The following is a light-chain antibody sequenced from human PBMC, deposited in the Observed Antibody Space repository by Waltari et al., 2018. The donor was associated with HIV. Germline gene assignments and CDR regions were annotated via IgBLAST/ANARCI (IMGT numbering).Light chain of an antibody. J-gene: IGLJ3*02. CDR1: SSHSIYV. V-gene: IGLV4-69*01. CDR3: QTWGKGIRV. CDR2: VNSDGSH. Sequence: QVVLTQPPSASASLGAPVTLTRTLSSSHSIYVIAWPQQQPEKGPRYLMNVNSDGSHSRGDGIPDRFSGSSSGTERYLTISGLQSEDEADYYCQTWGKGIRVFGGGTRLTVL.